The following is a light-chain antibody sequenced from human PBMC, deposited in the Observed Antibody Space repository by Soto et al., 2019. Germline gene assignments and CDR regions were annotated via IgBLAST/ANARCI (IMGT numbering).Light chain of an antibody. J-gene: IGKJ3*01. CDR1: QSVNNNY. V-gene: IGKV3-20*01. Sequence: EIVLMQSPGTLSLSPGEGATLSCRASQSVNNNYLAWYQQRPGQAPTVLIFDTSRSATGVPDRFSGSVSGTDFTLRISRVEPDDFAVYYCQQYGSSQFTFGPGTKVNIK. CDR2: DTS. CDR3: QQYGSSQFT.